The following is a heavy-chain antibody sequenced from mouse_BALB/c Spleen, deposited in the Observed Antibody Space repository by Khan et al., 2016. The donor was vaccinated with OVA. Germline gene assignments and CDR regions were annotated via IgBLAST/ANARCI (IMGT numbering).Heavy chain of an antibody. Sequence: VQLVESGPGLVAPSQSLSITCTISGFSLTSYGVHWVRQPPGKGLEWLVVIWSDGSTTYNSALKSRLSISKDNSKSQVFLKMNSLQTDDTAMYYGARHNTMTRYAMDYWGQGTSVTVSS. D-gene: IGHD2-4*01. CDR3: ARHNTMTRYAMDY. J-gene: IGHJ4*01. CDR2: IWSDGST. CDR1: GFSLTSYG. V-gene: IGHV2-6-1*01.